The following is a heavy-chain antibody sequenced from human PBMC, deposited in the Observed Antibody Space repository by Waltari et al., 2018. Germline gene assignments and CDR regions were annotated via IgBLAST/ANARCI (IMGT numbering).Heavy chain of an antibody. Sequence: EVQLVESGGGLVQPGGSLRLSCAASGFTFSSYEMNWVRQAPGKGLEWVSYISSSGSTIYYADSVKGRFTISRDNAKNSLYLQMNSLRAEDTAVYYCARDLRGKWFGELLPQYYYYYYGMDVWGQGTTVTVSS. V-gene: IGHV3-48*03. CDR2: ISSSGSTI. CDR1: GFTFSSYE. D-gene: IGHD3-10*01. CDR3: ARDLRGKWFGELLPQYYYYYYGMDV. J-gene: IGHJ6*02.